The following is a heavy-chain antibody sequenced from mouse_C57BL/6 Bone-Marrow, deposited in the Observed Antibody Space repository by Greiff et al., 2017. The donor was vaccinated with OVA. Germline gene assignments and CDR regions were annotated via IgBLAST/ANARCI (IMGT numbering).Heavy chain of an antibody. Sequence: VQLQQPGAELVKPGASVKLSCKASGYTFTSYWMHWVKQRPGQGLEWIGMIHPNSGSTNYNEKFKSKATLTVDKSSSTAYMQLSSLTSEDSAVYYCARGATVALVDWYFDVWGTGTTVTVSS. J-gene: IGHJ1*03. CDR2: IHPNSGST. D-gene: IGHD1-1*01. CDR3: ARGATVALVDWYFDV. V-gene: IGHV1-64*01. CDR1: GYTFTSYW.